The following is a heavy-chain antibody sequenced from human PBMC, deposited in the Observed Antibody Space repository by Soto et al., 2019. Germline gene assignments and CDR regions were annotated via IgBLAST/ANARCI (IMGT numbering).Heavy chain of an antibody. J-gene: IGHJ4*02. Sequence: QVQLVESGGGVVQPGRSLRLSCAASGFTFRSYAMHWVRQAPGKGLEWVAVISYDGSSKYYADSVKGRFTISRDNSKNTLYLQMNSLRTEDTAVYYCAREYCSGRSCYYLDYWGQGTPVTVSS. CDR3: AREYCSGRSCYYLDY. D-gene: IGHD2-15*01. CDR1: GFTFRSYA. CDR2: ISYDGSSK. V-gene: IGHV3-30-3*01.